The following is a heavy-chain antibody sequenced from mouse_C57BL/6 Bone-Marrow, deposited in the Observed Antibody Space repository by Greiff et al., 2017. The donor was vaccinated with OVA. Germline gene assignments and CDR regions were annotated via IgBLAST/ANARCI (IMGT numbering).Heavy chain of an antibody. CDR1: GYTFTDYE. V-gene: IGHV1-15*01. CDR2: IDPETGGT. Sequence: VQLQQSGAELVRPGASVTLSCKASGYTFTDYEMHWVKQTPVHGLEWIGAIDPETGGTAYNQKFKGKAILTADKSSSTAYMELRSLTSEDSAVYYCTRRGERLRPYFDYWGQGTTLTVSS. CDR3: TRRGERLRPYFDY. D-gene: IGHD2-4*01. J-gene: IGHJ2*01.